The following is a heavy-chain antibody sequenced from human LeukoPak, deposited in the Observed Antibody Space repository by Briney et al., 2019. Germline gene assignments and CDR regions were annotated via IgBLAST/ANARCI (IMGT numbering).Heavy chain of an antibody. J-gene: IGHJ3*02. Sequence: SETLSLTCTVSGGSISSYYWSWIRQPPGKGLEGDGYIYYSESPNYNPSLKSRVTISEDTSQNQFSLKLSSVTAADPAWLCCAREWTGGYSYGGADAFDIWGQGTRVTVSS. D-gene: IGHD5-18*01. CDR1: GGSISSYY. CDR3: AREWTGGYSYGGADAFDI. V-gene: IGHV4-59*13. CDR2: IYYSESP.